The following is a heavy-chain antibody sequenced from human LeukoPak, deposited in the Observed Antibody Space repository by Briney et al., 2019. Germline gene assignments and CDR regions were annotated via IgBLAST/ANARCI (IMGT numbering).Heavy chain of an antibody. CDR1: GDSISSDY. D-gene: IGHD3-22*01. V-gene: IGHV4-34*01. Sequence: SETLSLTCAVSGDSISSDYWSWIRQPPGKGLEWIGEINHSGSTNYNPSLKSRVTISVDTSKNQFSLKLSSVTAADTAVYYCATLGSYYYDSSGVLRNWFDPWGQGTLVTVSS. CDR3: ATLGSYYYDSSGVLRNWFDP. J-gene: IGHJ5*02. CDR2: INHSGST.